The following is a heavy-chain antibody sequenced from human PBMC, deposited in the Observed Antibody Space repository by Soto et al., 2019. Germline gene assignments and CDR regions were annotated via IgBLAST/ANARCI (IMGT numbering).Heavy chain of an antibody. J-gene: IGHJ3*02. CDR1: GYPVTAYY. Sequence: LHLVQSGAVVKMPGASVTVSCSASGYPVTAYYMHWVRQAPGRGLEWMGGINPATGAAKYTQTFQGRVTMTRDTSTSTVFMELSGLTSEDTAVFYCARGGGVGVAGSAAFDMLGQGTLVIVSS. V-gene: IGHV1-2*02. D-gene: IGHD3-3*01. CDR3: ARGGGVGVAGSAAFDM. CDR2: INPATGAA.